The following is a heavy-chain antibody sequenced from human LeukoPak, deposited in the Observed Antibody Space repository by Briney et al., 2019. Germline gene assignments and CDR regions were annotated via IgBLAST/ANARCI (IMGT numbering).Heavy chain of an antibody. Sequence: GGSLRLSCAASGFTFSSYAMSWVRQAPGKGLEWVSAISGSGGSTYYADSVKGRFTISRDNSKNTLYLQMNSLRAEDTAVYYCAALTIFGVRWDWFDPWGQGTLVTVSS. CDR1: GFTFSSYA. V-gene: IGHV3-23*01. CDR3: AALTIFGVRWDWFDP. CDR2: ISGSGGST. J-gene: IGHJ5*02. D-gene: IGHD3-3*01.